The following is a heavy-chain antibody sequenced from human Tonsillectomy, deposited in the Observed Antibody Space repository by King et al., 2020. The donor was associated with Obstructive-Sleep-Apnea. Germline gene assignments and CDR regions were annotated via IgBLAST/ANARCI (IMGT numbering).Heavy chain of an antibody. J-gene: IGHJ2*01. Sequence: VQLQESGPGLVKPSETLSLTCTVSGGSISSYYWSWIRQPPGKGLEWIGYINYSGSTNYNTSLKSRVTISVDTSKNQFSLKLSSVTAADTAVYYCASKPCGGDCYSSGYFDLWGRGTLVIVSP. CDR1: GGSISSYY. D-gene: IGHD2-21*02. CDR2: INYSGST. CDR3: ASKPCGGDCYSSGYFDL. V-gene: IGHV4-59*01.